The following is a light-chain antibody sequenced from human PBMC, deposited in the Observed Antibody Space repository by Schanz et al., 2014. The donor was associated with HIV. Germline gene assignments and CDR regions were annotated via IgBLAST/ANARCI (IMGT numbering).Light chain of an antibody. Sequence: QSALTQPASVSGSPGQSISISCTGSSSDIGGYKYVSWYQQHPDKAPKLVIFDVIKRPSGVSNRFSGSKSGNTASLTISGLQAEDEADYYCSSYTSSSTLDVVFGGGTK. J-gene: IGLJ2*01. CDR2: DVI. CDR3: SSYTSSSTLDVV. V-gene: IGLV2-14*03. CDR1: SSDIGGYKY.